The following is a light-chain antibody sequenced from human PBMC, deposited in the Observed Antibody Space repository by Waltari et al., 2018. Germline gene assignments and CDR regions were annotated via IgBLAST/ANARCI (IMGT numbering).Light chain of an antibody. CDR2: EVS. Sequence: QSALTQPPSASGSPGQSVTISCTGTSSDVGGYNYVSWYQQYPGKAPKLMIYEVSKRASGVPDRFSGSKSGNTASLTVSGRQAEDEADYYCSSYAGSNNLVVFGGGTKLTVL. J-gene: IGLJ2*01. CDR1: SSDVGGYNY. V-gene: IGLV2-8*01. CDR3: SSYAGSNNLVV.